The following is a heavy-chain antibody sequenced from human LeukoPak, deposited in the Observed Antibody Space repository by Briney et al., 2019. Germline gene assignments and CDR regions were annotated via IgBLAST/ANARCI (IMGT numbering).Heavy chain of an antibody. Sequence: GGSLRLSCAASGFIFSSYSMNWVRQAPGKGLEWVSAISGSGGSTYYADSVKGRFTISRDNSKNTLYLQMNSLRAEDTAVYYCAKGRTVRGVIALWYWGQGTLVTVSS. CDR3: AKGRTVRGVIALWY. V-gene: IGHV3-23*01. D-gene: IGHD3-10*01. CDR2: ISGSGGST. J-gene: IGHJ4*02. CDR1: GFIFSSYS.